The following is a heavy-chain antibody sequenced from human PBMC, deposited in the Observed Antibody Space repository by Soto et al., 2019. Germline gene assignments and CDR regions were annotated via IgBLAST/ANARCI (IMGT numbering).Heavy chain of an antibody. CDR2: IYSGGST. CDR1: GFTVSSNY. CDR3: ARDVIVATIVPPFFYYYYGMDV. D-gene: IGHD5-12*01. V-gene: IGHV3-53*01. Sequence: GGSLRLSCAASGFTVSSNYMSWVRQAPGKGLEWVSVIYSGGSTYYADSVKGRFTISRDNSKNTLYLQMNSLRAEDTAVYYCARDVIVATIVPPFFYYYYGMDVWGQGTTVTVSS. J-gene: IGHJ6*02.